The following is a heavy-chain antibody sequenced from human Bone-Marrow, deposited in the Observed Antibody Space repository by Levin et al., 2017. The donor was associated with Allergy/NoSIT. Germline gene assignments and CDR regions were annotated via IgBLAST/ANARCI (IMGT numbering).Heavy chain of an antibody. D-gene: IGHD2-15*01. J-gene: IGHJ4*02. Sequence: GGSLRLSCKASGYTFIGYFMHWVRQAPGQGLEWMGRINPNSGDTNYAQKFQGRVTMTRDTSISTAYMDLSRLRSDDTAVYYCARDHPDCSDGGCYSWGQGTLVTVSS. V-gene: IGHV1-2*06. CDR2: INPNSGDT. CDR1: GYTFIGYF. CDR3: ARDHPDCSDGGCYS.